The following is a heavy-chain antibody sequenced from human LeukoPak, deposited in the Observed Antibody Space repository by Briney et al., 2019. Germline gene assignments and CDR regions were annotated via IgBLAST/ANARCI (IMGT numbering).Heavy chain of an antibody. CDR2: INPNSGGT. Sequence: GASVKVSCKASGYTFTGYYMHWVRQAPGQGLEWMGRINPNSGGTNYAQKFQGRVTMTRDTSISTAYMELSRLRSDDTAVYYCARGGWGTMVRGVLANRKFDYWGQGTLVTVSS. CDR1: GYTFTGYY. J-gene: IGHJ4*02. D-gene: IGHD3-10*01. V-gene: IGHV1-2*06. CDR3: ARGGWGTMVRGVLANRKFDY.